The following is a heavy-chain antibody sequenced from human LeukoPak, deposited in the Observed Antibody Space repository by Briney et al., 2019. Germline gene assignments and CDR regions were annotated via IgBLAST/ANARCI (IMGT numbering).Heavy chain of an antibody. D-gene: IGHD5-24*01. CDR3: ARGFRGYYYYYYMDV. J-gene: IGHJ6*03. CDR1: GGSFSGYY. Sequence: SETLSLTCAVSGGSFSGYYWSWIRQPPGKGLEWSGEINHSGSTNYNPSLKSRVTISVDTYKNQFSLKLSSVTAADTAVYYCARGFRGYYYYYYMDVWGKGTTVTVSS. V-gene: IGHV4-34*01. CDR2: INHSGST.